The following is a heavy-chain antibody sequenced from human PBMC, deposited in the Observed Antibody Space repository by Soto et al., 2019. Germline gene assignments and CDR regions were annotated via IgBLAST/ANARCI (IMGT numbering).Heavy chain of an antibody. J-gene: IGHJ6*02. CDR3: ARDDHFDWLLKPGLGVYYYYGMDV. V-gene: IGHV3-30-3*01. CDR2: ISYDGSNK. D-gene: IGHD3-9*01. Sequence: QVQLVESGGGVVQPGRSLRLSCAASGFTFSSYAMHWVRQAPGKGLEWVAVISYDGSNKYYADSVKGRFTISRDNSKNTLYLQMNSLRAEDTAVYYCARDDHFDWLLKPGLGVYYYYGMDVWGQGTTVTVSS. CDR1: GFTFSSYA.